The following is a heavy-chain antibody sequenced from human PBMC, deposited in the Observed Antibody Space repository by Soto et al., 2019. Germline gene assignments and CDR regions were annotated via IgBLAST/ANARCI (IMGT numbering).Heavy chain of an antibody. D-gene: IGHD2-15*01. CDR1: GFTFSSYW. J-gene: IGHJ4*02. CDR2: INSDGSST. V-gene: IGHV3-74*01. CDR3: TRDSRGCSGGSCYPYY. Sequence: EVQLVESGGGLVQPGGSLRLPCAASGFTFSSYWMHWVRQAPGKGLVWVSRINSDGSSTSYADSVKGRFTISRDNAKKTLYLQMNSLRAEDTAVYYCTRDSRGCSGGSCYPYYWGQGTLVTVSS.